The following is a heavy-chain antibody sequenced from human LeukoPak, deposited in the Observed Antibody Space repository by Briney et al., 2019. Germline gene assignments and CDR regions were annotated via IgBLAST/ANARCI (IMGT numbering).Heavy chain of an antibody. D-gene: IGHD2-2*01. J-gene: IGHJ5*02. CDR1: GGSISSGSYY. CDR2: IYTSGST. V-gene: IGHV4-61*02. CDR3: ARGYCSSTSCYWDNWFDP. Sequence: SETLSLTCTVSGGSISSGSYYWSWIRQPDGKGLEWIGRIYTSGSTNYNPSLKSRVTISVDTSKNQFSLKLSSVTAADTAVYYCARGYCSSTSCYWDNWFDPWGQGTLVTVSS.